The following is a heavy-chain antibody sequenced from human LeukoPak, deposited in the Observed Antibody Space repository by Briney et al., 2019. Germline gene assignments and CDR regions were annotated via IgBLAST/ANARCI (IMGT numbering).Heavy chain of an antibody. D-gene: IGHD3-3*01. CDR1: GYTFTSYA. J-gene: IGHJ6*03. CDR2: INTKTGNP. Sequence: ASVTVSCKASGYTFTSYAMNWVRQAPGQGLEWMGWINTKTGNPTYAQGFTGRFVFSLDTSVSTAYLQISSLKAEDTAVYYCARVRAMYYDFWSGSLMDVWGKGTTVTVSS. V-gene: IGHV7-4-1*02. CDR3: ARVRAMYYDFWSGSLMDV.